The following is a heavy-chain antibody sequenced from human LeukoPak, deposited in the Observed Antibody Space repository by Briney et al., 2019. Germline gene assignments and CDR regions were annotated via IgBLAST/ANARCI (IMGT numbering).Heavy chain of an antibody. Sequence: GGSLRLSCAASGFTFSSYSMNWVRQAPGKGLEWVSSISSSSYIYYADSVKGRFTISRDNAKNSLYLQMNSLRAEDTAVYYCARVGVSGIAVAGGNYWGQGTVVTVSS. D-gene: IGHD6-19*01. CDR2: ISSSSYI. CDR1: GFTFSSYS. V-gene: IGHV3-21*01. J-gene: IGHJ4*02. CDR3: ARVGVSGIAVAGGNY.